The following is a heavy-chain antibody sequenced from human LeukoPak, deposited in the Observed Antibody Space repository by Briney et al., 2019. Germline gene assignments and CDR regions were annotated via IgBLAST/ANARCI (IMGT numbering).Heavy chain of an antibody. CDR1: GFPFSTYA. CDR3: AKPRSDYYYSAFDY. D-gene: IGHD3-22*01. CDR2: ISGSGGST. Sequence: GFLRLSCAASGFPFSTYAMTWVRRAPGKGLGWVSGISGSGGSTYYADSVKGRFTISRDNSKNTLYLQMNSLRAEDTAVYYCAKPRSDYYYSAFDYWGQGTLVTVSS. J-gene: IGHJ4*02. V-gene: IGHV3-23*01.